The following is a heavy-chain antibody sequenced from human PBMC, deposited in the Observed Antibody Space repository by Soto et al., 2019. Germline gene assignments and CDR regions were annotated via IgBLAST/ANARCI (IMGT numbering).Heavy chain of an antibody. J-gene: IGHJ6*02. CDR3: AGALENPYFYYGLNV. CDR1: GFSFSSYG. D-gene: IGHD1-1*01. CDR2: TTYDGGIK. V-gene: IGHV3-30*03. Sequence: QTGGSLRLSCAASGFSFSSYGMEWVRLAPGKGLEWVAATTYDGGIKHYVDSVKGRFTISRDNSKNTLYLQMNSLRVEDTATYYCAGALENPYFYYGLNVWGQGTTGTVS.